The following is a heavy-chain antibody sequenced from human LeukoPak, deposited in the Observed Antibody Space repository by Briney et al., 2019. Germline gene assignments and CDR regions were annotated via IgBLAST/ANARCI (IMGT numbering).Heavy chain of an antibody. CDR3: ARVLLWFGELFYYGMDV. Sequence: GGSLRLSCAASGFTFSSQAMHWVRQAPGKGLEWVAVVSYDGSNEYYADSVKGRFTISRDNSKNTLYLQMNSLRAEDTAVYYCARVLLWFGELFYYGMDVWGQGTTVTVSS. V-gene: IGHV3-30*04. CDR2: VSYDGSNE. D-gene: IGHD3-10*01. J-gene: IGHJ6*02. CDR1: GFTFSSQA.